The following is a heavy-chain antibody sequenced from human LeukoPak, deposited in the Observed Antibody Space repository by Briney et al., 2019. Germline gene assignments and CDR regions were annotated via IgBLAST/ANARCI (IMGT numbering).Heavy chain of an antibody. CDR3: AKGLRDYYDSSGYFAY. V-gene: IGHV3-48*04. D-gene: IGHD3-22*01. CDR2: ISSSSSTI. Sequence: GSLRLSCAASGFTFSSYSMNWVRQAPGKGLEWVSYISSSSSTIYYADSVKGRFTISRDNAKNSLYLQMNSLRAEDTALYYCAKGLRDYYDSSGYFAYWGQGTLVTVSS. J-gene: IGHJ4*02. CDR1: GFTFSSYS.